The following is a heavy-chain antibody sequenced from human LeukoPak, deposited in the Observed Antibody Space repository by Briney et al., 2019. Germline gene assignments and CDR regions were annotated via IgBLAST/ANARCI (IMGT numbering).Heavy chain of an antibody. CDR2: IIGSGRTT. J-gene: IGHJ4*02. CDR3: VREGRGIVGASAY. Sequence: GGSLRLSCEASGFTFINYFMSWVRQAPGKGLEWVATIIGSGRTTNYADAVKGRFTISRDNSKNSLYLQMSSLIVDDTAVYYCVREGRGIVGASAYWGRGTLVAVSS. CDR1: GFTFINYF. D-gene: IGHD1-26*01. V-gene: IGHV3-23*01.